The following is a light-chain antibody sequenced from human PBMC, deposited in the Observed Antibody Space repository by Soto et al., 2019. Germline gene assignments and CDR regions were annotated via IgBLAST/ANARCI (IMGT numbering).Light chain of an antibody. CDR2: AAS. CDR1: QSVSSNY. V-gene: IGKV3-20*01. J-gene: IGKJ5*01. CDR3: QLDGSSPIT. Sequence: EIVLTQCPGTLSLSPGERSTLSCMASQSVSSNYLVWYQQKPGQAPRLLIYAASSRATGIPDRFSGSGSGTDFTLTISRLEPEDFAVYYCQLDGSSPITFGQGTRLEIK.